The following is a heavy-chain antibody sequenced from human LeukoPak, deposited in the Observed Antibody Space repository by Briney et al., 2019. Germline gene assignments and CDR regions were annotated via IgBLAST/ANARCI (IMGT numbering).Heavy chain of an antibody. Sequence: GGSLRLSCAASGFTFSSYGMHWVRQAPGKGLEWVAVISYDGSNKYYADSVKGRFTISRDNAKNTLYLQMNSLRAEDTAVYYCARDSEEWELGYWGQGTLVTVSS. CDR2: ISYDGSNK. CDR1: GFTFSSYG. CDR3: ARDSEEWELGY. J-gene: IGHJ4*02. V-gene: IGHV3-30*03. D-gene: IGHD1-26*01.